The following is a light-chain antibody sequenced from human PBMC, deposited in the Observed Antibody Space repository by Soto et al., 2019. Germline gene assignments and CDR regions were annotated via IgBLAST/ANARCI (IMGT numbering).Light chain of an antibody. CDR3: AAWDDTLSAGV. J-gene: IGLJ3*02. CDR1: SSNVGRHY. Sequence: QPVLTQPPSTSETPGQRITVSCSGSSSNVGRHYVNWYRHVPGTAPKLLIYRNDQRPSGVPDRFSASKSGTSASLAISGLRAEDEADYFCAAWDDTLSAGVFGGGTQLTVL. V-gene: IGLV1-47*01. CDR2: RND.